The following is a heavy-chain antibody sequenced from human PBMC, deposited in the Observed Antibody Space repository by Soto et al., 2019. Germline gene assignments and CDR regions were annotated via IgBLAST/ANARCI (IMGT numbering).Heavy chain of an antibody. Sequence: QVQLVQSGAEVKKPGSSVKVSCTASGVTFSNYAISWVRQAPGQGLEWMGGIIPILGTANYAQKFRGRVTIVADESTSPAYMELSSLRSEDTAVYYCARPAMVRGRGLGYYGMDVWGQGTTVTVSS. V-gene: IGHV1-69*11. CDR3: ARPAMVRGRGLGYYGMDV. J-gene: IGHJ6*02. D-gene: IGHD3-10*01. CDR2: IIPILGTA. CDR1: GVTFSNYA.